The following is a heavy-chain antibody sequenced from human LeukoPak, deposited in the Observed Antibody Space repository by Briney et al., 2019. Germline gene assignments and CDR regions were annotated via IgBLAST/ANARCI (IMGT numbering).Heavy chain of an antibody. CDR3: AKRPSDYGDYVSYFDY. CDR2: ISYDGTNI. D-gene: IGHD4-17*01. V-gene: IGHV3-30*01. Sequence: GGSLRLSCAASGFSFMNYALHWVRQAPGKGLEWVTFISYDGTNIYYADSVKGRFTISRDNSKNTVYLQMNSLRTEDTAVYYCAKRPSDYGDYVSYFDYWGRGTLVTVSS. CDR1: GFSFMNYA. J-gene: IGHJ4*02.